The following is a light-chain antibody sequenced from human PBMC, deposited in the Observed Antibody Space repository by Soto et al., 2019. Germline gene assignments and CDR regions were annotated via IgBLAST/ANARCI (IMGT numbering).Light chain of an antibody. Sequence: DIQMTQSPSTLSASVGDRVTITCRASQSISSWLAWYQQKAGKAPKLLIHKASTLESGVPSRFSGSESGTEFTLTISSLQPDDFATYYCQQYNTYPWTFGQGTKVEIK. J-gene: IGKJ1*01. CDR2: KAS. V-gene: IGKV1-5*03. CDR3: QQYNTYPWT. CDR1: QSISSW.